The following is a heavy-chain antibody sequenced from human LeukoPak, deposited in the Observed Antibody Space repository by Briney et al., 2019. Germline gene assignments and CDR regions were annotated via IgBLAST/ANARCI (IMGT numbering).Heavy chain of an antibody. J-gene: IGHJ4*02. CDR2: INAGNGNT. CDR3: ARVDLVQQWLVPSRDY. D-gene: IGHD6-19*01. CDR1: GYTFTSYA. V-gene: IGHV1-3*01. Sequence: ASVKVSCKASGYTFTSYAMHWVRQAPGQRLEWMGWINAGNGNTKYSQKFQGRVTITRDTSASTAYMELSSLRSEDTAVYYCARVDLVQQWLVPSRDYWGQGTLVTVSS.